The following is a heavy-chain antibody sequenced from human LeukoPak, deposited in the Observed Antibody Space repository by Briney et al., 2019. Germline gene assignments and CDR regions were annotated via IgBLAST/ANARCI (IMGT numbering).Heavy chain of an antibody. V-gene: IGHV3-7*03. CDR1: GFTFSSYS. D-gene: IGHD3-3*02. CDR3: AKGIRDFDAFDI. J-gene: IGHJ3*02. Sequence: PGGSLRLSCAASGFTFSSYSMNWVRQAPGRGLEWVANIKEDGSDKQYVDSVQGRFTISRDNAENSLYLQMNSLRAEDTALYYCAKGIRDFDAFDIWGQGTMVTVSS. CDR2: IKEDGSDK.